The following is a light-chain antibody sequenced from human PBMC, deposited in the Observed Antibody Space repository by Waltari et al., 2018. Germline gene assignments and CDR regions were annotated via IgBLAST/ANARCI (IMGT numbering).Light chain of an antibody. Sequence: EIALTQSPGTLSLSPGERVILSCRASQYITCGWMTWYHQKPGQAPRLLIYAASTRAPGVPDRFSGSGSGTDFTLTISRLEPEDSGVYYCQQYDGSVVTFGGGTKVEIK. J-gene: IGKJ4*01. V-gene: IGKV3-20*01. CDR1: QYITCGW. CDR3: QQYDGSVVT. CDR2: AAS.